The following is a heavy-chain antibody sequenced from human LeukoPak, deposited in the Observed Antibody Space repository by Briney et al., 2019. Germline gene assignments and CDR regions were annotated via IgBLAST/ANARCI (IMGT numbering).Heavy chain of an antibody. Sequence: GGSLRLSCAASGFTFSSYGMHWVRQAPGKGLEWVAFIRYDGSNKYYADSVKGRFTISRDNSKNTLYLQMNSLRAEDTAVYYCARVTQQQLTDAFNIWGQGTMVTVSS. D-gene: IGHD6-13*01. CDR2: IRYDGSNK. J-gene: IGHJ3*02. CDR1: GFTFSSYG. V-gene: IGHV3-30*02. CDR3: ARVTQQQLTDAFNI.